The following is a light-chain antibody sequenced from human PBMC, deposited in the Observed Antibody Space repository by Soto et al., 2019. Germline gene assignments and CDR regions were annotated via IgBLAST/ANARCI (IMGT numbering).Light chain of an antibody. CDR1: SSDVGGYEY. J-gene: IGLJ1*01. Sequence: QSVLTQPASVSGSPGQSITISCTGPSSDVGGYEYVSWYQHHPGKAPKLMIYEVSNRPSGVSHRFSGSKSGNTASLTISGLQAEDEADYYCSSYTTANTYVFGTGTKLTVL. CDR3: SSYTTANTYV. CDR2: EVS. V-gene: IGLV2-14*01.